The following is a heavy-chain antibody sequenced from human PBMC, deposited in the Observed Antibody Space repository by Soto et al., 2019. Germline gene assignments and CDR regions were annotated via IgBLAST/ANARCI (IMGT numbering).Heavy chain of an antibody. Sequence: QVQLVESGGGVVQPGRSLRLSCAASGFTFSSYAMHWVRQAPGKGLEWVAGISYDGSNKYYADSVKGRFTISRDNSKNTLYLQMNSLRAEDTAVYYCARTLMYSGSHRAFDYWGQGSLVTVSS. CDR2: ISYDGSNK. CDR3: ARTLMYSGSHRAFDY. J-gene: IGHJ4*02. V-gene: IGHV3-30-3*01. CDR1: GFTFSSYA. D-gene: IGHD1-26*01.